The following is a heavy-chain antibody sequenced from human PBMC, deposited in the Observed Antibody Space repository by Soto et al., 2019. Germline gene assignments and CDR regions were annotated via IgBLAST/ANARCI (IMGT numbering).Heavy chain of an antibody. D-gene: IGHD6-6*01. V-gene: IGHV1-2*02. CDR3: AREYTSASAWFDP. CDR2: INCDSGAT. J-gene: IGHJ5*02. Sequence: QVQLVQSGAEVKKPGASVKVSCTASGYTFTDYHMHWVRQAPGQGPEWMGWINCDSGATNYAQKFQDRVTMTRDTSITTAYMEVRRLTSDDTAVYYCAREYTSASAWFDPWGQGTLVTVSS. CDR1: GYTFTDYH.